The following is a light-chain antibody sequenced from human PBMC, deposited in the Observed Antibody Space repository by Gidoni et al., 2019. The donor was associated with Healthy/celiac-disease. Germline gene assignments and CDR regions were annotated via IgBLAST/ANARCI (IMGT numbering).Light chain of an antibody. CDR2: GAS. CDR1: QSVSSSY. J-gene: IGKJ4*01. V-gene: IGKV3-20*01. CDR3: QQYGSTFLT. Sequence: IVFTQSPGTLSLSPGERATLSCRASQSVSSSYLAWYQQKPGQAPRLLIYGASSRATGIPDRFSGSGSGTDFTLTISRLEPEDFAVYYCQQYGSTFLTFGGGTKVEIK.